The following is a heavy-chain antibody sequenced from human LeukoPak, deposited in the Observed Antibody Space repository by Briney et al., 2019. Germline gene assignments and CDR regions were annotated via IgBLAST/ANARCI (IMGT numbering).Heavy chain of an antibody. CDR1: GFTFSSYS. V-gene: IGHV3-21*01. Sequence: GGSLRLSCAASGFTFSSYSMNWVRQAPGKGLEWVSSISSSSYIYYADSVRGRFTISRDNAKNSLYLQMNSLRAEDTAVYYCARGSGQWPVRVAFDFWGQGTMVTVSS. CDR3: ARGSGQWPVRVAFDF. D-gene: IGHD6-19*01. J-gene: IGHJ3*01. CDR2: ISSSSYI.